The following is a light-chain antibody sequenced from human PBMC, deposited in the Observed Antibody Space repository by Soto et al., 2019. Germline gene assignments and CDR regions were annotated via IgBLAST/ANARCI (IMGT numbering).Light chain of an antibody. CDR2: EDN. CDR3: CSYARSSTVWV. CDR1: SSDVGSYNL. V-gene: IGLV2-23*02. Sequence: QSALTQPASVSGSPGQSITISCTGTSSDVGSYNLVSWYQQHPGKAPKLMIYEDNKRPSRISNRFSGSKSGNTASLTISGLQAEDEADYYCCSYARSSTVWVFGGGTQLTVL. J-gene: IGLJ3*02.